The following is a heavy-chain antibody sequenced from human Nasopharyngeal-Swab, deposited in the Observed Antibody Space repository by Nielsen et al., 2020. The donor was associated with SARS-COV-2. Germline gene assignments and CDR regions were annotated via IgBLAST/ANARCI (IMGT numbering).Heavy chain of an antibody. CDR1: GYRFTSYW. J-gene: IGHJ3*02. Sequence: KVSCKGSGYRFTSYWIGWVRQMPGKGLEWMGIIYPGDSDTRYSPSFQGQVTISADKSISTAYLQWSSLKASDTAMYYCARGRIYGGNSRNAFDIWGQGTMVTVSS. D-gene: IGHD4-23*01. V-gene: IGHV5-51*01. CDR3: ARGRIYGGNSRNAFDI. CDR2: IYPGDSDT.